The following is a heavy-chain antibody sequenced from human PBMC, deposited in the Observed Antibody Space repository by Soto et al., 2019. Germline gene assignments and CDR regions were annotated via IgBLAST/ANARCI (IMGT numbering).Heavy chain of an antibody. CDR2: FDPEDGET. V-gene: IGHV1-24*01. Sequence: ASVKVSCKVSGYTLTELSMHWVRQAPGKGLEWMGGFDPEDGETIYAQKFQGRVTMTEDTSTDTAYMELSSLRSEDTAVYYCATETIAAAGPSYWGQGTLVTVSS. J-gene: IGHJ4*02. CDR1: GYTLTELS. D-gene: IGHD6-13*01. CDR3: ATETIAAAGPSY.